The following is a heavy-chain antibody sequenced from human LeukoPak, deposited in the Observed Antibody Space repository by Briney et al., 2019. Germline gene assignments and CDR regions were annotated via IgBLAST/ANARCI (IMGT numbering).Heavy chain of an antibody. D-gene: IGHD2-2*01. J-gene: IGHJ6*02. CDR1: GGSTSSDY. V-gene: IGHV4-59*01. Sequence: SETLSLTCTVSGGSTSSDYWNWIRQPPGKGLEWIGYIYYSGSTNYNPSLKSRVTISVDTSKNQFSLKLSSVTAADTAVYYCARAPVVPAAIGMGYYYYGMDVWGQGTTVTVSS. CDR2: IYYSGST. CDR3: ARAPVVPAAIGMGYYYYGMDV.